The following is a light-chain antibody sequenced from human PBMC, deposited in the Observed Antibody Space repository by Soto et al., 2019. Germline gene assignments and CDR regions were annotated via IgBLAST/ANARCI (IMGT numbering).Light chain of an antibody. V-gene: IGLV2-8*01. Sequence: QSVLTQPPSASGSPGQSVTISCTGTTSEVGGYNYVAWYQQHPGKAPKRLIYEVSQRPSGVPDRFSGYRPGNTASLTVSGLEAEDADDYYCSSYAGGNTLEFGGGTQLTVL. CDR3: SSYAGGNTLE. CDR2: EVS. J-gene: IGLJ2*01. CDR1: TSEVGGYNY.